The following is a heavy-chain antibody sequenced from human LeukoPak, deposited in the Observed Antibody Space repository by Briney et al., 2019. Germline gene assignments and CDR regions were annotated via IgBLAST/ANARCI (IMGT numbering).Heavy chain of an antibody. V-gene: IGHV3-21*04. CDR1: GFTFDDYA. J-gene: IGHJ3*02. CDR3: AKDGEVVVVISAFDI. Sequence: GGSLRLSCAASGFTFDDYAMHWVRQAPGKGLEWVSSISSSSSYIYYADSVKGRFTISRDNAKNSLYLQMNSLRAEDTAVYYCAKDGEVVVVISAFDIWGQGTMVTVSS. D-gene: IGHD3-22*01. CDR2: ISSSSSYI.